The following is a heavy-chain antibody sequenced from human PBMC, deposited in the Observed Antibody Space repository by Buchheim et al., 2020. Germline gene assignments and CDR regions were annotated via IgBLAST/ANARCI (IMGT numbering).Heavy chain of an antibody. CDR3: AGTPVYYDSSGYWDYYGMDV. CDR2: INSDGSST. V-gene: IGHV3-74*01. CDR1: GFTFSSYW. J-gene: IGHJ6*02. D-gene: IGHD3-22*01. Sequence: EVQLVESGGGLVQPGGSLRLSCAASGFTFSSYWMHWVRQAPGKGLVWVSRINSDGSSTSYADSVKGRFTISRDNAKNTLYLQMNSLRAEDTAVYYCAGTPVYYDSSGYWDYYGMDVWGQGTT.